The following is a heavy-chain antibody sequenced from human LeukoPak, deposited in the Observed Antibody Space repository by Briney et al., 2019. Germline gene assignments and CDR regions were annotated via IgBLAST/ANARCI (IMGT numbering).Heavy chain of an antibody. V-gene: IGHV3-48*04. D-gene: IGHD6-6*01. Sequence: PGGSLRLFCAASGFTFSSYSMNWVRQAPGKGLEWVSYISSSSSTIYYADSVKGRFTISRDNAKNSLYLQMNSLRAEDTAVYYCARSAARGIDYWGQGTLVTVSS. CDR3: ARSAARGIDY. CDR2: ISSSSSTI. J-gene: IGHJ4*02. CDR1: GFTFSSYS.